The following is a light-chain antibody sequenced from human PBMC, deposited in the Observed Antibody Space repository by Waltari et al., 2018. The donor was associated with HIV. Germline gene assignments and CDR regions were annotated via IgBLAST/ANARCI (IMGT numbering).Light chain of an antibody. CDR2: GDT. J-gene: IGLJ3*02. CDR3: QSYDSGLSVV. Sequence: QSVLTPPPSVSGAPGQRVTISCTGNSSNIGAGFDLHWYQQLPETAPKLLIYGDTNRPSGVPDRFSGSKSGTSASLAITGLQAEDEADYYCQSYDSGLSVVFGGGTKLTVL. CDR1: SSNIGAGFD. V-gene: IGLV1-40*01.